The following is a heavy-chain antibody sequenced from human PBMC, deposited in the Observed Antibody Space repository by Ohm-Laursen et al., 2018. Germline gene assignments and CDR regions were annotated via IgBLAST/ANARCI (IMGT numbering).Heavy chain of an antibody. CDR1: GFTFSDYY. D-gene: IGHD2-15*01. V-gene: IGHV3-7*01. CDR3: ARGVGPSVVPWWWLYDY. Sequence: GSLRLSCAASGFTFSDYYMSWVRQAPGKGLEWVANIKQDGSEKYYVDSVKGRFTISRDNAKNSLYLQMNSLRAEDTAVYYCARGVGPSVVPWWWLYDYWGQGTLVTVSS. J-gene: IGHJ4*02. CDR2: IKQDGSEK.